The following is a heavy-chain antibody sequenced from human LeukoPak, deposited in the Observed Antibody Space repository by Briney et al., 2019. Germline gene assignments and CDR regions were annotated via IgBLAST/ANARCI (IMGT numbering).Heavy chain of an antibody. D-gene: IGHD4-17*01. Sequence: GGSLRLSCAASGFTVSSNYMSWVRHAPGKGLEWVSVIYSGGSTYYADSVKGRFIISRDNSKNTLYLQMNSLRAEDTAMYYCARDASETTRRSGFDYWGQGTLVTVSS. J-gene: IGHJ4*02. CDR1: GFTVSSNY. CDR3: ARDASETTRRSGFDY. CDR2: IYSGGST. V-gene: IGHV3-53*01.